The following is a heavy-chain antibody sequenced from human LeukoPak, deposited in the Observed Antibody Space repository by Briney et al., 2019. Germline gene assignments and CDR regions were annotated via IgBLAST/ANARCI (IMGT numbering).Heavy chain of an antibody. Sequence: GGSLTLSCAAYGFTFSRYWMHWVRQAPGKGLVWVARVNSDGFSTTYADSVKGRFTISRDNTKNTLYLQMKRLRVEDTAVYYCTREYGAWGHGTLVTVSS. J-gene: IGHJ5*01. CDR1: GFTFSRYW. V-gene: IGHV3-74*03. CDR3: TREYGA. CDR2: VNSDGFST. D-gene: IGHD4/OR15-4a*01.